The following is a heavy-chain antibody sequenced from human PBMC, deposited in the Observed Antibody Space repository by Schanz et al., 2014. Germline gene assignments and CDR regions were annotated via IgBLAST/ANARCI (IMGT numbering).Heavy chain of an antibody. D-gene: IGHD3-3*02. J-gene: IGHJ4*02. CDR1: GFTFSKAW. Sequence: EVQLVESGGGLVEPGGSLGLSCAASGFTFSKAWMSWVRQAPGKGLEYIGRIKTKDEGEVPEYSAPAKGRFTISRDDSRNTFYLQLNSLRTDAPAVYYCATDHLPVLYYLDYWGQGTRVTVSS. CDR3: ATDHLPVLYYLDY. V-gene: IGHV3-15*01. CDR2: IKTKDEGEVP.